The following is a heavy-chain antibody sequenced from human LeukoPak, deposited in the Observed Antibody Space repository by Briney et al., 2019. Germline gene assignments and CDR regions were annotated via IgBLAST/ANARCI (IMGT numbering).Heavy chain of an antibody. CDR3: ARRFGGYSSSWYGGRPVPTRYYFDY. Sequence: SETLSLTCSVSGYSITSGYYWGCIRQPPGKGLEWIGSVYHSGNTYYNPSLKSRVTISVDTSKNQFSLKLSSVTAADTAVYYCARRFGGYSSSWYGGRPVPTRYYFDYWGQGTLVTVSS. CDR2: VYHSGNT. CDR1: GYSITSGYY. D-gene: IGHD6-13*01. J-gene: IGHJ4*02. V-gene: IGHV4-38-2*02.